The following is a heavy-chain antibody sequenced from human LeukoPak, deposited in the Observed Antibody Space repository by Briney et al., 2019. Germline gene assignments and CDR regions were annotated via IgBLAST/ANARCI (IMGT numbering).Heavy chain of an antibody. V-gene: IGHV4-59*01. CDR1: GGSIGSYH. CDR3: ARDRSDGSGYYGYYFDY. J-gene: IGHJ4*02. CDR2: IYYSGST. D-gene: IGHD3-22*01. Sequence: SETLALTCIVSGGSIGSYHWSWIRQPPGKGLEWIGHIYYSGSTDYNPSLRSRVTISVDTSKNQFSLRLSSVTAADTAVYYCARDRSDGSGYYGYYFDYWGQGTLVSVSS.